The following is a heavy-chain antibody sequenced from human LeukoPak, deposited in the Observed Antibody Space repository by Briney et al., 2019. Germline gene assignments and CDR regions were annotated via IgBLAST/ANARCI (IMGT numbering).Heavy chain of an antibody. Sequence: SETLSLTCTVSGYSISSGYYWGWIRQPPGKGLEWIGSIYHSGSTYYNPSLKSRVTISVDTFKNQFSLKLSSVTAADTAVYYCARDYLPIAAAGAFDIWGQGTMVTVSS. V-gene: IGHV4-38-2*02. D-gene: IGHD6-13*01. CDR1: GYSISSGYY. J-gene: IGHJ3*02. CDR3: ARDYLPIAAAGAFDI. CDR2: IYHSGST.